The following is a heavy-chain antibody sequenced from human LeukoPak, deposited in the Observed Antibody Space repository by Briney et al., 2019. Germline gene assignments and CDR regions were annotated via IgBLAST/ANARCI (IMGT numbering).Heavy chain of an antibody. CDR1: GITFGNNW. D-gene: IGHD3-9*01. J-gene: IGHJ4*02. Sequence: GGSLRLSCAASGITFGNNWMHWVRQGPGKGLVWISRINSDGGGAIYADSVKGRFTVSRDNAKNTLYLQMNSLRAEDTAVYYCAKPGLRYFDWLLKYWGQGTLVTVSS. V-gene: IGHV3-74*01. CDR2: INSDGGGA. CDR3: AKPGLRYFDWLLKY.